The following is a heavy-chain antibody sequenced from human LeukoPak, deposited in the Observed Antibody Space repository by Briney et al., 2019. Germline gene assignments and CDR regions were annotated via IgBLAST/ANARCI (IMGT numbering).Heavy chain of an antibody. D-gene: IGHD2-21*01. J-gene: IGHJ3*02. CDR2: IYYNGVT. Sequence: TLSLTCGVSGASISSGGSTYNWNWIRQPPGKGPEWIGSIYYNGVTYYKPSLKSRVTISLDTSKNQFSLKLNSLTAADTAVYYCARGRHVAFDIWGQGTMVTVSS. CDR3: ARGRHVAFDI. V-gene: IGHV4-30-4*07. CDR1: GASISSGGST.